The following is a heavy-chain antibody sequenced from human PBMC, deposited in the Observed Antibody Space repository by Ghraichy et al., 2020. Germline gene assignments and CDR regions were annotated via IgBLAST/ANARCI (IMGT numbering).Heavy chain of an antibody. D-gene: IGHD6-19*01. CDR2: VSRIGST. V-gene: IGHV4-38-2*02. Sequence: SETLSLTCTISAYSISNYYYWGWIRQPPGKGLEWIGSVSRIGSTYYNPSLKRRITISVDPSKNHFSLKLSSVTSADTAVYYCARDWGASGWYFDSWGQGTLVTVSS. J-gene: IGHJ4*02. CDR1: AYSISNYYY. CDR3: ARDWGASGWYFDS.